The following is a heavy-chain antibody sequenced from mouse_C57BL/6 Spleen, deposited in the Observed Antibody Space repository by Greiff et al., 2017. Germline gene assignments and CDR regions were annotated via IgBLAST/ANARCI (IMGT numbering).Heavy chain of an antibody. Sequence: QVQLKQSGAELARPGASVKLSCKASGYTFTSYGISWVKQRTGQGLEWIGEIYPRSGNTYYNEKFKGKATLTAEKSSSTAYMELRSLTSEDSAVYFCARDYDYDGGFAYWGQGTLVTVSA. CDR2: IYPRSGNT. CDR1: GYTFTSYG. D-gene: IGHD2-4*01. J-gene: IGHJ3*01. CDR3: ARDYDYDGGFAY. V-gene: IGHV1-81*01.